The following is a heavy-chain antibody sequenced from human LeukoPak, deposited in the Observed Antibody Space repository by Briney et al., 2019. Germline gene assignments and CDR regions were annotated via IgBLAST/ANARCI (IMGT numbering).Heavy chain of an antibody. J-gene: IGHJ3*01. Sequence: WETLYLTCTVSGGPISSYYWRWIRQPPGKGLEWIGYVFHSGSTNYNHSLQGRVIISVDITKNQFSLKLSSVTAADTAVYYCGRHGGVTMVRGVLVDGFDVWGRGTRVTVSS. CDR1: GGPISSYY. D-gene: IGHD3-10*01. CDR2: VFHSGST. V-gene: IGHV4-59*08. CDR3: GRHGGVTMVRGVLVDGFDV.